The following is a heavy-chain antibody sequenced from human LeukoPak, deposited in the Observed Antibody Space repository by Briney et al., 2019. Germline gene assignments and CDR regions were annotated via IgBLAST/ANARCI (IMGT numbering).Heavy chain of an antibody. CDR3: ARESIAARPRAYYYYMDV. CDR1: GGTFSSYA. D-gene: IGHD6-6*01. CDR2: IIPIFGTA. Sequence: ASVKVSCKASGGTFSSYAISWVRQAPGQGLEWMGGIIPIFGTANYAQKFQGRVTITADESTSTAYMELSSLRSKDTAVYYCARESIAARPRAYYYYMDVWGKGTTVTVSS. J-gene: IGHJ6*03. V-gene: IGHV1-69*13.